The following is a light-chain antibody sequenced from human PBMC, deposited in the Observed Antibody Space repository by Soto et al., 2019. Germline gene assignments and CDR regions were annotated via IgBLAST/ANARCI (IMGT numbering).Light chain of an antibody. CDR1: SSDVGGYKF. Sequence: QSALTQPASVSGSPGQSITISCTGTSSDVGGYKFVSWYQQHPGKAPKLMIYDVSNRPSGVSNRFSGSKSGNTASLTISGLQPEDEADYYCSSYTSISTVIFGGGTKVTVL. CDR3: SSYTSISTVI. V-gene: IGLV2-14*03. J-gene: IGLJ2*01. CDR2: DVS.